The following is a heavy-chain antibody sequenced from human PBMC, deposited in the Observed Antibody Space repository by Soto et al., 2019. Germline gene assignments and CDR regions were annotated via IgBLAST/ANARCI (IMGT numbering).Heavy chain of an antibody. CDR3: TRDASRDSSARGWFDP. D-gene: IGHD6-13*01. V-gene: IGHV3-7*01. CDR1: GFTFSSYW. J-gene: IGHJ5*02. CDR2: IKQDGSEK. Sequence: GGSLRLSCAASGFTFSSYWMSWVRQAPGKGLEWVANIKQDGSEKYYVDSVKGRFTISRDNAKNSLYLQMNSLRAEDTAVYYCTRDASRDSSARGWFDPWGPGTLVTVSS.